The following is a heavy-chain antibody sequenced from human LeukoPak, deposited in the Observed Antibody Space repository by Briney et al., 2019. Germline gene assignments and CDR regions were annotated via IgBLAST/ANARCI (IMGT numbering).Heavy chain of an antibody. V-gene: IGHV3-66*01. D-gene: IGHD4-17*01. CDR2: IYSGGSI. Sequence: GGSLRLSCAASGFTVSSNYMSWVRQAPGKGLEWVSVIYSGGSIYYADSVKGRFTISRDNSKNTLYLQMNSLRAEDTAVYYCARSTTLRSPIDYWGQGTLVTVSS. CDR3: ARSTTLRSPIDY. J-gene: IGHJ4*02. CDR1: GFTVSSNY.